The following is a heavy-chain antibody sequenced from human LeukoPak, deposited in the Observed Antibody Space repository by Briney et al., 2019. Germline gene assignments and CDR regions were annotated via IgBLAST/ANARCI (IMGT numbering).Heavy chain of an antibody. D-gene: IGHD3-16*02. J-gene: IGHJ4*02. CDR2: INHSGST. CDR1: GGSFSGYY. Sequence: SETLSLTCAVYGGSFSGYYWSWIRQPPGKGLEWIGEINHSGSTNYNPSLKSRVTISVDTSKNQFSLKLSSVTAADTAVYYCARGLRYDYVWGSYRYWGQGTPVTVSS. V-gene: IGHV4-34*01. CDR3: ARGLRYDYVWGSYRY.